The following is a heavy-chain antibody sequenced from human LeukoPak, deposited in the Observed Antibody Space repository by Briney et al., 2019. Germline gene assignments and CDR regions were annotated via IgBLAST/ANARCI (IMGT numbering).Heavy chain of an antibody. CDR3: ASRVVTSFDY. J-gene: IGHJ4*02. V-gene: IGHV3-30*02. Sequence: GGSLRLSCAASGFTFSSYGMHWVRQAPGKGLEWVAFIRYDGSNKYYADSVKGRYTISRDISENTLYLQMNALRAEDTAVYYCASRVVTSFDYWGQGTLVTVSS. D-gene: IGHD3-3*01. CDR1: GFTFSSYG. CDR2: IRYDGSNK.